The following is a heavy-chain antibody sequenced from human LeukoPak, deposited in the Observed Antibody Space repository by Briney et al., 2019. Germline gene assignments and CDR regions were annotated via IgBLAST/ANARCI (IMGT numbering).Heavy chain of an antibody. CDR1: GYTFTSYA. CDR2: INTNTGNP. CDR3: ARDLIPTWGAAGKPLSGFDP. V-gene: IGHV7-4-1*02. Sequence: ASVKVSCKASGYTFTSYAMNWVRQAPGQGLEWMGWINTNTGNPTYAQGFTGRFVFSLDTSVSTAYLQISSLKAEDTAVYYCARDLIPTWGAAGKPLSGFDPWGQGTLVTVSS. D-gene: IGHD6-13*01. J-gene: IGHJ5*02.